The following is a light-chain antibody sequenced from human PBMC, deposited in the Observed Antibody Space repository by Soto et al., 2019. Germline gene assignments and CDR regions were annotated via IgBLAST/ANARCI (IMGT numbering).Light chain of an antibody. CDR1: QVVSSSY. CDR2: HAS. V-gene: IGKV3-20*01. Sequence: EIVLTQSPGTLSLSPGESATLSCRANQVVSSSYLAWYQQKPGQAPRLLIYHASDRAIGIPDRFSGSGSGTDFTLTITRLEPEDFALFYCQQYGASPFTFGPGTRVEI. CDR3: QQYGASPFT. J-gene: IGKJ3*01.